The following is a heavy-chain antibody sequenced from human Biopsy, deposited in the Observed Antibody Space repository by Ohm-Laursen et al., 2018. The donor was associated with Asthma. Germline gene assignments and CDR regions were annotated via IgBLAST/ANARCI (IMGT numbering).Heavy chain of an antibody. J-gene: IGHJ4*02. CDR1: YGSITSGGYY. V-gene: IGHV4-31*03. CDR3: ARAQDYYDSRGYYRSFDY. Sequence: SQTLSLTCTVSYGSITSGGYYWTWIRQHPGKGPEWIGVSYYSGSTYYNPSHKSRVSISIDTSKNQFSLKLSSVTAADTAVYYCARAQDYYDSRGYYRSFDYWGQGTLVTVSS. CDR2: SYYSGST. D-gene: IGHD3-22*01.